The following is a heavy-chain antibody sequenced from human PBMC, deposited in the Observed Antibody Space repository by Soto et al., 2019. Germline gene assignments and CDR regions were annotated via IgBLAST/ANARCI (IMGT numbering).Heavy chain of an antibody. CDR3: ATAHQTFSTAGYTTTWCAS. CDR1: GASFTDGSLV. Sequence: SESLSLSSPVSGASFTDGSLVWGWIRQSPGKGVEWIARTYIGGMTYYNPSLRSRVTISVDTSQSPFSLRLNSVTAPDTAVYYCATAHQTFSTAGYTTTWCASWGNGPLVPVPP. D-gene: IGHD3-16*02. CDR2: TYIGGMT. V-gene: IGHV4-39*01. J-gene: IGHJ5*01.